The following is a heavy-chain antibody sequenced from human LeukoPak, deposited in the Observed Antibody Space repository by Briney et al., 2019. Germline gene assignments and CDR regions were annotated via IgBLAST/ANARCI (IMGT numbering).Heavy chain of an antibody. CDR3: ARESGIAAALDL. D-gene: IGHD6-13*01. V-gene: IGHV3-21*01. CDR1: GFTFSSYS. CDR2: ITSSSSYI. Sequence: PGGSLRLSCAASGFTFSSYSMNWVRQAPGKGLEWVSSITSSSSYIYYADSVKGRFTISRDNAKNTLYLQMNSLRAEDTAVYYCARESGIAAALDLWGQGTLVTVS. J-gene: IGHJ5*02.